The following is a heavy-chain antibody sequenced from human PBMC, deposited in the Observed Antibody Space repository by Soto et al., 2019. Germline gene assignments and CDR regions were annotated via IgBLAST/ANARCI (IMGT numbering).Heavy chain of an antibody. CDR3: ARQYGDGYDYLDY. V-gene: IGHV4-39*01. J-gene: IGHJ4*02. CDR1: GGSITGGSISRTTYY. Sequence: SSETLSLTCSVSGGSITGGSISRTTYYWGWMRQPPGKGLEWIASFFIGGNTYYNPSLKSRVTTSVDTSKNQFSLKLSSVTAADTAVYYCARQYGDGYDYLDYWGQGTLVTVSS. D-gene: IGHD5-12*01. CDR2: FFIGGNT.